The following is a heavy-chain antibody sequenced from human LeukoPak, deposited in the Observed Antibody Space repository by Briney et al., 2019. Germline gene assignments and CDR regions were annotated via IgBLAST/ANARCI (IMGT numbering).Heavy chain of an antibody. Sequence: PSETLSLTCTVSGGSISPYFWSWIRQPPGKGLEWIGYISYTGSTNSNPSLKSRVTISVDTSKKQFSLQMTSVTAADTAVYYCARDDYRGVTNFDPWGQGTLVTVSS. V-gene: IGHV4-59*01. J-gene: IGHJ5*02. CDR2: ISYTGST. CDR3: ARDDYRGVTNFDP. CDR1: GGSISPYF. D-gene: IGHD3-10*01.